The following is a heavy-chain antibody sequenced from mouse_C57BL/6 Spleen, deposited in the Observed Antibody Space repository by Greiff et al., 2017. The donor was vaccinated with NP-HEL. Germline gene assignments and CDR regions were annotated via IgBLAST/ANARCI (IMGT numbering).Heavy chain of an antibody. D-gene: IGHD2-4*01. V-gene: IGHV1-80*01. CDR1: GYAFSSYW. Sequence: QVQLQQSGAELVKPGASVKISCKASGYAFSSYWMNWVKQRPGKGLEWIGQIYPGDGDTNYNGKFKGKATLTADKSSSTAYMQLSSLTSEDSAVYFCARRDYDGGYATDYWGQGTSVTVSS. CDR2: IYPGDGDT. CDR3: ARRDYDGGYATDY. J-gene: IGHJ4*01.